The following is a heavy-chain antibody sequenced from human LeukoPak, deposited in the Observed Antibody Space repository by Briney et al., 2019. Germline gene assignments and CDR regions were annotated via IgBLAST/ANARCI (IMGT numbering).Heavy chain of an antibody. J-gene: IGHJ4*02. D-gene: IGHD6-13*01. CDR2: IDPSDSYT. CDR1: GYSFTSYW. CDR3: AKIASSDSSSWPHLDY. V-gene: IGHV5-10-1*01. Sequence: GESLMISCKGSGYSFTSYWISWVRQMPGKGLEWMGRIDPSDSYTNYGPSFQGHVTISADKSISTAYLQWSSLKASDTAMYSCAKIASSDSSSWPHLDYWGQGTLVTVSS.